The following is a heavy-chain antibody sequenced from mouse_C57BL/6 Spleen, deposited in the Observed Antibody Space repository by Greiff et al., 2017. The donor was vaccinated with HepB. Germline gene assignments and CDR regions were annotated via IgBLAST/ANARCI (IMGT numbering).Heavy chain of an antibody. CDR1: GFTFSDYY. CDR3: ARDRGLTY. V-gene: IGHV5-16*01. Sequence: EVMLVESEGGLVQPGSSMKLSCTASGFTFSDYYMAWVRQVPEKGLEWVANINYDGSSTYYLDSLKSRFIISRDNAKNILYLQMSSLKSEDTATYYCARDRGLTYWGQGTLVTVSA. J-gene: IGHJ3*01. CDR2: INYDGSST. D-gene: IGHD2-4*01.